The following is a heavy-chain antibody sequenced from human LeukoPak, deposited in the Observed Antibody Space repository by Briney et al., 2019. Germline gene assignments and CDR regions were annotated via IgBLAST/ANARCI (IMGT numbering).Heavy chain of an antibody. CDR2: ISSRSGYI. Sequence: PGGSLRLSCAASGFTFSTYSMNWVRQAPGKGLEWVSSISSRSGYIYYADSVKGRFTISRDNAKNSLYLQTNSLRAEDTAVYYCARDRFGESRDWGQGTLVTVSS. CDR3: ARDRFGESRD. D-gene: IGHD3-10*01. CDR1: GFTFSTYS. V-gene: IGHV3-21*01. J-gene: IGHJ4*02.